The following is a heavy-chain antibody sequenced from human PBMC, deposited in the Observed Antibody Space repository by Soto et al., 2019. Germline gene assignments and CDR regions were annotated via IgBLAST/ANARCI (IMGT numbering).Heavy chain of an antibody. CDR1: GFTFSNAW. D-gene: IGHD2-15*01. Sequence: GGSLRLSCAASGFTFSNAWMSWVRQAPGTGLEWVGRIKSKTDGGTTDYAAPVKGRFTISRDDTKNTLYLQMNSLETEDAAVYYCTTRPSPYCSGGSCCFAYWGQGTLVTVSS. J-gene: IGHJ4*02. CDR2: IKSKTDGGTT. V-gene: IGHV3-15*01. CDR3: TTRPSPYCSGGSCCFAY.